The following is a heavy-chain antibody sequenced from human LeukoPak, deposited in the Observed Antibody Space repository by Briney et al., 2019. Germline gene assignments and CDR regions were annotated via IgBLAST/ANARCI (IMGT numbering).Heavy chain of an antibody. CDR2: INPSGGST. J-gene: IGHJ6*02. CDR3: AREGRITIFGVVIPPYYYYGMDV. CDR1: GYTFTSYY. Sequence: GASVKVSCKASGYTFTSYYMRWVRQAPGQGLEWMGIINPSGGSTSYAQKFQGRVTMTRDTSTSTVYMELSSLRSEDTAVYYCAREGRITIFGVVIPPYYYYGMDVWGQGTTVTVSS. D-gene: IGHD3-3*01. V-gene: IGHV1-46*01.